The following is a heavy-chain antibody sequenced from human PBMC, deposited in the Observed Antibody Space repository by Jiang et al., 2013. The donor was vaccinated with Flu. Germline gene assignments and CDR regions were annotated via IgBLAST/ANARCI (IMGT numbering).Heavy chain of an antibody. Sequence: GAEVKKPGSSVKVSCKASGGTFTSYAITWVRQAPGQGLEWMGGIIPIFGTANYAQKFQGRVTITADKATFTAYMELSSLRFEDTAVYYCARDLVYFGDRSSSFGMDVWGKGTTVTVSS. CDR1: GGTFTSYA. CDR3: ARDLVYFGDRSSSFGMDV. V-gene: IGHV1-69*06. CDR2: IIPIFGTA. D-gene: IGHD3-10*01. J-gene: IGHJ6*04.